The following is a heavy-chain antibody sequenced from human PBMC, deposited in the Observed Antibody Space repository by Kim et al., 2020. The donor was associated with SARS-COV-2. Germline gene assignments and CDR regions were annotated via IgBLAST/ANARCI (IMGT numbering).Heavy chain of an antibody. CDR1: GASISNSNYS. CDR2: VSPGGTT. J-gene: IGHJ4*02. D-gene: IGHD7-27*01. V-gene: IGHV4-39*02. Sequence: SETLSLTCTVSGASISNSNYSWVWMRQPPGKGLEWIGTVSPGGTTDYNPFLQSRVTISIDTSKNHFSLKLSTVTAADTAVYYCTNSELGTIRSYWGPGTL. CDR3: TNSELGTIRSY.